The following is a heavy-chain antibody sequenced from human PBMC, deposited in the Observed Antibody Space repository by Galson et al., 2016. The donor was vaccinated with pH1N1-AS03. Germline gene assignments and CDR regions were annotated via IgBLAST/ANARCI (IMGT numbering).Heavy chain of an antibody. V-gene: IGHV3-48*03. J-gene: IGHJ5*01. CDR3: ARETTYATSGYYYPHGDS. CDR2: ISNSGTTV. D-gene: IGHD3-22*01. Sequence: SLRLSCAASGFTFSNYEMNWVRQAPGKGLEWVSYISNSGTTVHYADSVKGRFTISRDNAKNSLYLQLSSLSDEDTAFYYWARETTYATSGYYYPHGDSGGQGTLVTVSS. CDR1: GFTFSNYE.